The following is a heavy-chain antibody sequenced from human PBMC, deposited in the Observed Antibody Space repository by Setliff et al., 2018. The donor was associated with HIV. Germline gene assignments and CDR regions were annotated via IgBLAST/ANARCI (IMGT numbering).Heavy chain of an antibody. Sequence: LSLTCNVSGGSISSVNYYWNWIRQPAGKGLEWIGRIYASGSPTYNSSLESRVTISVDTSKNHFSLRLNSVTAADTAVYFCARAPRYYRGWYIPEYFDNWGEGTLVTVS. V-gene: IGHV4-61*02. CDR1: GGSISSVNYY. CDR2: IYASGSP. D-gene: IGHD6-19*01. CDR3: ARAPRYYRGWYIPEYFDN. J-gene: IGHJ4*02.